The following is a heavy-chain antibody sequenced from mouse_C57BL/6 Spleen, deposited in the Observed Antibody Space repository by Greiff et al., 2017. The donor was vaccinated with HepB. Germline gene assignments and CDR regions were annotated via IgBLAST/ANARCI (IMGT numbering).Heavy chain of an antibody. CDR2: IDPETGGT. V-gene: IGHV1-15*01. Sequence: VQLQESGAELVRPGASVTLSCKASGYTFTDYEMHWVKQTPVHGLEWIGAIDPETGGTAYNQKFKGKAILTADKSSSTAYMELRSLTSEDSAVYYCTRTLRPGYYFDYWGQGTTLTVSS. D-gene: IGHD1-2*01. J-gene: IGHJ2*01. CDR1: GYTFTDYE. CDR3: TRTLRPGYYFDY.